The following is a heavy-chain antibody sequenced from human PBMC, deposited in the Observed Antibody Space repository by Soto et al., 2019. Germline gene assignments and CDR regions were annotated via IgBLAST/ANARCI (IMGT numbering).Heavy chain of an antibody. Sequence: GGSLRLSCAASGFTFSSYAMHWVRQAPGKGLEWVSGITWNSRVLAYADSVKGRFTISRDNARNSLYLQMDSLRDEDTALYYCAKGRYDFWSPYYFDSWGQGTLVTVSS. D-gene: IGHD3-3*01. V-gene: IGHV3-9*01. CDR1: GFTFSSYA. J-gene: IGHJ4*02. CDR3: AKGRYDFWSPYYFDS. CDR2: ITWNSRVL.